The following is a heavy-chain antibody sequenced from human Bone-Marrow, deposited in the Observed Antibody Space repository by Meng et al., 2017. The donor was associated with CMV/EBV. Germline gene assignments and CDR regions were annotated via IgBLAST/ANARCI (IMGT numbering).Heavy chain of an antibody. CDR3: ARVNCCSSTSCYTADY. CDR1: GGSISGYY. D-gene: IGHD2-2*02. J-gene: IGHJ4*02. V-gene: IGHV4-59*01. Sequence: SETLDSTCTVLGGSISGYYWSWIRQPPGKGLEWFGYIYYSGSTNYNPSLKSRVTISVDTSKNQSSLKLSSVTAADTAVYYCARVNCCSSTSCYTADYWGQGTLVTVSS. CDR2: IYYSGST.